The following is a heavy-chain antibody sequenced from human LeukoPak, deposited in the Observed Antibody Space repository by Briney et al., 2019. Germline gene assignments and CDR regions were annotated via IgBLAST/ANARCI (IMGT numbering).Heavy chain of an antibody. CDR1: GGSISSSSYY. V-gene: IGHV4-39*01. J-gene: IGHJ6*03. CDR3: ARHGDCSSTSCYGVGYYYYMDV. Sequence: SETLSLTCTVSGGSISSSSYYWGWIRQPPGKGLEWIGSIYYSGSTYYNPSLKSRVTISVDTSKNQFSLKLSSVTAADTAVYYCARHGDCSSTSCYGVGYYYYMDVWGKGTTVTVSS. D-gene: IGHD2-2*01. CDR2: IYYSGST.